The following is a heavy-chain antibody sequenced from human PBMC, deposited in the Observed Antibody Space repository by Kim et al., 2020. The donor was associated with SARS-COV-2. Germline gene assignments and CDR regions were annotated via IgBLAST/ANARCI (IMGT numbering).Heavy chain of an antibody. V-gene: IGHV1-69*13. CDR2: IIPIFGTA. Sequence: SVKVSCKASGGTFSSYAISWVRQAPGQGLEWMGGIIPIFGTANYAQKFQGRVTITADESTSTAYMELSSLRSEDTAVYYCARIDRFTYGMDVWGQGTTVTVSS. D-gene: IGHD3-10*01. CDR1: GGTFSSYA. J-gene: IGHJ6*02. CDR3: ARIDRFTYGMDV.